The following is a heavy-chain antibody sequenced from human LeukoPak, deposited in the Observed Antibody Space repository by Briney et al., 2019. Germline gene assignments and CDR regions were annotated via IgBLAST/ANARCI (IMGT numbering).Heavy chain of an antibody. Sequence: ASVKVSCKASGYTFTSYGISWVRQAPGQGLEWMGWISAYNGNTNYAQKLQGRVTMTTDTSTSTAYMELRSLRSEDTAVYYCARGQYYYGSGSYYKDWGQGTLVTVSS. J-gene: IGHJ4*02. CDR2: ISAYNGNT. D-gene: IGHD3-10*01. CDR1: GYTFTSYG. V-gene: IGHV1-18*01. CDR3: ARGQYYYGSGSYYKD.